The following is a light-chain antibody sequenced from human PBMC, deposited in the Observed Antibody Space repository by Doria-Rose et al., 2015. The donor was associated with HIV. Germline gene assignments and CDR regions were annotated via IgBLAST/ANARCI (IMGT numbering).Light chain of an antibody. J-gene: IGKJ1*01. Sequence: TQSPGTLSLSPGERATLSCRASQSFSSTYLAWYRQKPGQAPSLLIYDGSTRATGIPDRFSASGSGTDFTLTINRLEPEDFALYCCHQYGTSWTFGQGTRW. CDR1: QSFSSTY. V-gene: IGKV3-20*01. CDR2: DGS. CDR3: HQYGTSWT.